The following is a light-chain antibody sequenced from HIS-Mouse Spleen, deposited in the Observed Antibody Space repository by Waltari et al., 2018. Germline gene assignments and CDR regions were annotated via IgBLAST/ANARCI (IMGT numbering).Light chain of an antibody. CDR1: SSDVGGYNY. CDR2: DVS. V-gene: IGLV2-11*01. Sequence: QSALTQPRSVSGSPGQSVTISCTGTSSDVGGYNYVSWYQQHPGKAPKLMIYDVSKRPSGVPDRFSGSKSVNTASLTISGLQAEDEADYYCCSYAGSYTFEVVFGGGTKLTVL. J-gene: IGLJ2*01. CDR3: CSYAGSYTFEVV.